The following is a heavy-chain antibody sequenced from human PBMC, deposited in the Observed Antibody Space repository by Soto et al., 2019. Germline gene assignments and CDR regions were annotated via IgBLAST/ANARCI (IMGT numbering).Heavy chain of an antibody. V-gene: IGHV1-3*01. CDR3: ARSDTAMAGNWFDP. D-gene: IGHD5-18*01. CDR2: INAGNGNT. Sequence: QVQLVQSGAEVKKPGASVKVSCKASRYTFTSYAMHWVRQAPGQRLEWMGWINAGNGNTKYSQKFQGRVTITRDTSASTAYMELSSLRSEDTAVYYCARSDTAMAGNWFDPWGQGTLVTVSS. CDR1: RYTFTSYA. J-gene: IGHJ5*02.